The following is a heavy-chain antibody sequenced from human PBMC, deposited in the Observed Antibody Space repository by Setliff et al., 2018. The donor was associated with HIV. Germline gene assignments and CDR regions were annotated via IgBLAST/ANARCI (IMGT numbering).Heavy chain of an antibody. Sequence: PSETLSLTCSVSNGSINGYYWTWIRQPSGKGLEWIGYISHTGSTDFNPSLKSRVSMSVDLSKNQFSLHLVSVTAADTAVYFCARVHLYDATAYYSSFESWGPGILVTVSS. J-gene: IGHJ4*02. CDR1: NGSINGYY. CDR3: ARVHLYDATAYYSSFES. D-gene: IGHD2-21*01. V-gene: IGHV4-59*01. CDR2: ISHTGST.